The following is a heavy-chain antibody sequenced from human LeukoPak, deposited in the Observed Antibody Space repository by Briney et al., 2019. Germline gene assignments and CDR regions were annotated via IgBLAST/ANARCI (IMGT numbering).Heavy chain of an antibody. CDR2: IYHSGSI. V-gene: IGHV4-30-4*01. CDR1: GGSISSGDHY. CDR3: ARDGGSCSGGSCYGPLDY. D-gene: IGHD2-15*01. J-gene: IGHJ4*02. Sequence: SETLSLTCTVSGGSISSGDHYWSWVRQPPGKGLEWIGYIYHSGSIYYNPSLKGRVTISIDTSKNQFSLNLNSVTAADTVVYYCARDGGSCSGGSCYGPLDYWGQGTLVTVSS.